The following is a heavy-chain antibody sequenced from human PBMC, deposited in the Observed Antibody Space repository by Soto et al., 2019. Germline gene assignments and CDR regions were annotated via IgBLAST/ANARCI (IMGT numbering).Heavy chain of an antibody. D-gene: IGHD3-22*01. V-gene: IGHV3-30-3*01. Sequence: AGSLTLSCSASGVTFSSYAMRWVRQAPGKGREWGAVILYDESNKYYADSVNGRFTISRDNSKNTLYLQMTSLRTADTAVYYCAGDGYYDFSGYYRYFDYWGQGTLVTVSS. CDR3: AGDGYYDFSGYYRYFDY. J-gene: IGHJ4*02. CDR1: GVTFSSYA. CDR2: ILYDESNK.